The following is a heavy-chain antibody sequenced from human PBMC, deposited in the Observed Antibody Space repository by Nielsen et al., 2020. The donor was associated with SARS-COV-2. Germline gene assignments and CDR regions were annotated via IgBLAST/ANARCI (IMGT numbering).Heavy chain of an antibody. D-gene: IGHD2-21*01. J-gene: IGHJ6*02. Sequence: GESLKISCKGSGYSFTSYWIGWVRQMPGKGPEWMGIIYPGDSDTRYSPSFQGQVTISADKSISTAYLQWSSLKASDTAMYYCARLFDYYYYGMDVWGQGTTVTVSS. CDR1: GYSFTSYW. CDR2: IYPGDSDT. CDR3: ARLFDYYYYGMDV. V-gene: IGHV5-51*01.